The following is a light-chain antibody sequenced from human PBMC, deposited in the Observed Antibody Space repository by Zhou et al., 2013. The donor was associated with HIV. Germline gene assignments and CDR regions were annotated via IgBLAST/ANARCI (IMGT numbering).Light chain of an antibody. V-gene: IGKV3D-15*01. J-gene: IGKJ1*01. CDR3: QQYNKWPKT. CDR2: GIS. CDR1: QSVSYSY. Sequence: EIVLTQSPGTLSLSPGERATLSCRASQSVSYSYLAWYQQKPGQAPRLLIYGISSRATGIPDRFSGSGSGTEFTLTISSMQSEDFAIYYCQQYNKWPKTFGQGTKVEIK.